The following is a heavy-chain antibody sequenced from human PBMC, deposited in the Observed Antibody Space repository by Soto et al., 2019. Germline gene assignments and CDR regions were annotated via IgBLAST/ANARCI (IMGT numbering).Heavy chain of an antibody. V-gene: IGHV4-4*07. CDR3: SRVGCSNSKCYTRGMDV. CDR2: IYSDGTT. CDR1: GGSISGYY. J-gene: IGHJ6*02. D-gene: IGHD2-2*01. Sequence: SETLCLTCTVSGGSISGYYWRWVRQPAGKGLEWVGRIYSDGTTNYSPSLKSRVTMSLDTSKDQFSLHLNSVTAADTAVYYCSRVGCSNSKCYTRGMDVWGQGTTVTVS.